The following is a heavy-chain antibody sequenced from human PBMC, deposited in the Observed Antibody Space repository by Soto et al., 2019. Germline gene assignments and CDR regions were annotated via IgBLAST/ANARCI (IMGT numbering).Heavy chain of an antibody. D-gene: IGHD2-15*01. V-gene: IGHV2-5*02. Sequence: QITLKESGPTLVRPTQTLTLTRTFSGFSLTTTGGGVAWIRQPPGKALECLGIIYWDGDGRYSPSLRSRLTITKDTSRNQVVLTMTNMDPVDTATYYCAHRGGCSAASCFSNYFGPWGQGTLVTVSS. CDR3: AHRGGCSAASCFSNYFGP. J-gene: IGHJ5*02. CDR2: IYWDGDG. CDR1: GFSLTTTGGG.